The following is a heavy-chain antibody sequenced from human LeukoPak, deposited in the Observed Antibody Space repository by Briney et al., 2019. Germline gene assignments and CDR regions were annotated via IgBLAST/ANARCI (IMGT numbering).Heavy chain of an antibody. Sequence: GGSLRLSCAASGFTFSSYAMSWVRQAPGKGLEWVSAISGSGGSTYYADSVKGRFTISRDNSKNTLYLQMDSLRAEDTAVYYCAKDLVYDSSGYYTPGAFDIWGQGTMVTVSS. J-gene: IGHJ3*02. CDR3: AKDLVYDSSGYYTPGAFDI. CDR1: GFTFSSYA. V-gene: IGHV3-23*01. CDR2: ISGSGGST. D-gene: IGHD3-22*01.